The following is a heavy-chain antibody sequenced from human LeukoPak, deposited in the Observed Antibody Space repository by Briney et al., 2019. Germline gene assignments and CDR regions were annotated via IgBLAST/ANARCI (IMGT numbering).Heavy chain of an antibody. CDR3: AKDLGYCSGGSCWGHGAFDI. CDR1: GFTFSSYA. J-gene: IGHJ3*02. CDR2: ISGSGGST. Sequence: GGSLRLSCAASGFTFSSYAMSWVRQAPGKGLEWVSAISGSGGSTYYADSVKGRFTISRDNSKNTLYLQMNSLRAEDTAVYYCAKDLGYCSGGSCWGHGAFDIWGQGTMVTVSS. D-gene: IGHD2-15*01. V-gene: IGHV3-23*01.